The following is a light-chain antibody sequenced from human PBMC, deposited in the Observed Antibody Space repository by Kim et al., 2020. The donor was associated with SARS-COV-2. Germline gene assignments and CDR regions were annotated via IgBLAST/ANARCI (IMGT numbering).Light chain of an antibody. J-gene: IGKJ1*01. V-gene: IGKV3-15*01. CDR2: GTS. CDR3: QHYNNWPPWT. CDR1: QSVSSN. Sequence: EIVMTQSPATLSVSPGERATLSCRASQSVSSNLAWYQQKPGQAPMLLIYGTSTRATGTPSRFSGSGSGTDFTLTISSLQSEDFAVYYCQHYNNWPPWTFGQGTKVDIK.